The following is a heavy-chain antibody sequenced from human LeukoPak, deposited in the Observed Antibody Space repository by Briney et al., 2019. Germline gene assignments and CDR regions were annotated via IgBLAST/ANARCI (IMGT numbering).Heavy chain of an antibody. J-gene: IGHJ4*02. CDR3: AKAGSIRFDY. V-gene: IGHV3-23*01. Sequence: GGSLRLSCAASGITFSSYAMSWVRQAPGKGLEWVSGISGSGRSTFYADSVKGRFTISRDNSKNTLYLQMNSLRAADTAVYYCAKAGSIRFDYWGQGTLVTVSS. CDR1: GITFSSYA. CDR2: ISGSGRST. D-gene: IGHD1-26*01.